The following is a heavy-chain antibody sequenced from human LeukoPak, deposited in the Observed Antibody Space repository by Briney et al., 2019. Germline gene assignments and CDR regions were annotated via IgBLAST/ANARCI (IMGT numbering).Heavy chain of an antibody. V-gene: IGHV4-34*01. CDR2: INHSGST. CDR3: ARGVRYSSSWYWFDP. CDR1: GGSFSGYY. D-gene: IGHD6-13*01. J-gene: IGHJ5*02. Sequence: PSETLSLTCAVYGGSFSGYYWSWIRQPPGKGLEWIGEINHSGSTNYNPSLKSRVTISVDTSKNQFSLKLSSVTAADTAVYYCARGVRYSSSWYWFDPWGQGTLATVSS.